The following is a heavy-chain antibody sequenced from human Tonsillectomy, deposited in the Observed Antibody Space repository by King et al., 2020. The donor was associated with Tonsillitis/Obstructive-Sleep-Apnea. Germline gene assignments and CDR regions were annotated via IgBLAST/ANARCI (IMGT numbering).Heavy chain of an antibody. Sequence: QLVQSGAEVKKPGASVKVSCKASGYTFTGYYMHWVRQAPGQGLEWMGRINPNSGGTNYAQKFQGRATMTRDTSISTAYMGLSRLRPDDTAVYYCARDDGHYDILTGYYVWGKGTTVTVSS. V-gene: IGHV1-2*06. CDR2: INPNSGGT. CDR3: ARDDGHYDILTGYYV. J-gene: IGHJ6*04. D-gene: IGHD3-9*01. CDR1: GYTFTGYY.